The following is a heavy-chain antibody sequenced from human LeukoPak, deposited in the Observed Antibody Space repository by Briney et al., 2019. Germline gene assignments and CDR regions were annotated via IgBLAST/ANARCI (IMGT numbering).Heavy chain of an antibody. CDR2: INPNSGGT. Sequence: ASVKVSCKASGYTFTGYYMHWVRQAPGQGLEWMGWINPNSGGTNYAQKFQGRVTMTRDTSISTAYMELSRLRSDDTAVYYCAREKGYCSCTSCKEDAFDIWGQGTMVTVSS. J-gene: IGHJ3*02. V-gene: IGHV1-2*02. CDR1: GYTFTGYY. D-gene: IGHD2-2*01. CDR3: AREKGYCSCTSCKEDAFDI.